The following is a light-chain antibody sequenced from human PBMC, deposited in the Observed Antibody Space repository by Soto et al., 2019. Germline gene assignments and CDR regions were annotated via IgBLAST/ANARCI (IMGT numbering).Light chain of an antibody. CDR2: EVS. V-gene: IGLV2-14*01. Sequence: QSGLTQPASVSGSPGQSITISCTGTSSDVGGYNYVSWHQQHPGKAPKLMIYEVSNRPSGVSNRFSGSKSGNTASLTISGLQAEDEADYYCSSYTSSITWVFGGGTKLTVL. J-gene: IGLJ3*02. CDR1: SSDVGGYNY. CDR3: SSYTSSITWV.